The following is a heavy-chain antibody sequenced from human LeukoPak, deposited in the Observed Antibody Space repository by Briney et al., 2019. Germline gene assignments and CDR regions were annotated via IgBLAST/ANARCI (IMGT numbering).Heavy chain of an antibody. D-gene: IGHD2-2*01. J-gene: IGHJ4*02. V-gene: IGHV3-64*01. CDR1: GFTFSSYA. CDR2: ISNNGGST. CDR3: ARGYIYASW. Sequence: GGSLRLSCAASGFTFSSYAMHWVRQAPGKGLEYVSAISNNGGSTYYANSVKGRFTISRDNSKNTLYLQMGSLRAEDMAVYYCARGYIYASWWGQGTLVTVSS.